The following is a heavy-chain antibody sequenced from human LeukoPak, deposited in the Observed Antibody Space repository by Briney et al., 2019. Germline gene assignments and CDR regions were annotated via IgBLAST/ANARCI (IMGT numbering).Heavy chain of an antibody. Sequence: GESLKISCKGSGYSFTSYWIGWVRQMPGEGLEWMGIIYPGDSATRYSPSFQGQVTISADKSISTAYLQWSSLKASDTAMYYCARHDAVTTDYFDYWGQGTLVTVSS. D-gene: IGHD4-17*01. CDR3: ARHDAVTTDYFDY. CDR1: GYSFTSYW. CDR2: IYPGDSAT. V-gene: IGHV5-51*01. J-gene: IGHJ4*02.